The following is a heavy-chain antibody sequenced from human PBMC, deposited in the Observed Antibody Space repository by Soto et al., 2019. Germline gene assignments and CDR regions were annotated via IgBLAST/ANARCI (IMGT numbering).Heavy chain of an antibody. J-gene: IGHJ4*02. CDR3: ARGIATVGLGISSGYAY. D-gene: IGHD3-22*01. CDR2: INHSGST. V-gene: IGHV4-34*01. CDR1: GGSFSGYY. Sequence: SETLSLTCAVYGGSFSGYYWSWIRQPPGKGLEWIGEINHSGSTNYNPSLKSRVTISVDTSKNQFSLKLSSVTAADTAVYYCARGIATVGLGISSGYAYWGQGTLVTVSS.